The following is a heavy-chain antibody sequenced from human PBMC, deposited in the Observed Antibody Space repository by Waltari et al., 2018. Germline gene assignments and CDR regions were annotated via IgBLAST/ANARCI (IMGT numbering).Heavy chain of an antibody. J-gene: IGHJ3*02. CDR1: GFTFSSYG. V-gene: IGHV3-33*08. CDR3: ARSRRDGYNLGAFDI. D-gene: IGHD5-12*01. CDR2: IWYDGSNK. Sequence: QVQLVESGGGVVQPGRSLRLSCAASGFTFSSYGMHWVRPAPGKGLEWVAVIWYDGSNKYYADSVKGRFTISRDNSKNTLYLQMNSLRAEDTAVYYCARSRRDGYNLGAFDIWGQGTMVTVSS.